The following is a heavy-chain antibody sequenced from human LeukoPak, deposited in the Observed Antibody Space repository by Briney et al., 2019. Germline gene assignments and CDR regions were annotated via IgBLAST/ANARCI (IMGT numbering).Heavy chain of an antibody. D-gene: IGHD3-10*01. CDR1: GGSISSYY. CDR3: AGQITMVRGVLNWFDP. CDR2: IYTSGST. Sequence: SETLSLTCTVSGGSISSYYWSWLRQPAGKGLEWIGRIYTSGSTNYNPSLKSRVTMSVDTSKNQFSLKLSSVTAADTAVYYCAGQITMVRGVLNWFDPWGQGTLVTVSS. V-gene: IGHV4-4*07. J-gene: IGHJ5*02.